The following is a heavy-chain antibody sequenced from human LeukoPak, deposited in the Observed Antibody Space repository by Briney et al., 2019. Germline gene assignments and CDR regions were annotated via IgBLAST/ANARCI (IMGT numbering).Heavy chain of an antibody. J-gene: IGHJ4*02. CDR3: ARDCSSTSCWHDY. CDR2: IIPILGIA. D-gene: IGHD2-2*01. Sequence: ASVKVSCKASGGTFSSYAISWVRQAPGQGLAWMGRIIPILGIANYAQKFQGRVTITADKSTSTAYMELSSLRSEDTAVYYCARDCSSTSCWHDYWGQGTLVTVSS. CDR1: GGTFSSYA. V-gene: IGHV1-69*04.